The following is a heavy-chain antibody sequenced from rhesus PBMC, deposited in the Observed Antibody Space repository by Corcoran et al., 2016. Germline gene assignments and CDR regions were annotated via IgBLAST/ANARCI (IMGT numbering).Heavy chain of an antibody. Sequence: EVQLVESGGGLVQPGGSLRLSCAASGFTFSNSWMSWVRQAPGKGLEWVARIKSKADGETADYAASVKGRFTISRDDSKNTLYLQMNSLKTEDTAVYYCTTGSLISGSYFDYWGQGVLVTVSS. V-gene: IGHV3-30*02. CDR3: TTGSLISGSYFDY. D-gene: IGHD3-16*01. CDR2: IKSKADGETA. CDR1: GFTFSNSW. J-gene: IGHJ4*01.